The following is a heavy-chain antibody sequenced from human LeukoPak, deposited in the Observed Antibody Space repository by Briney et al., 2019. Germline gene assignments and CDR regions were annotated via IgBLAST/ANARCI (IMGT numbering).Heavy chain of an antibody. CDR2: ISSSSSTI. CDR1: GFTFSSYS. D-gene: IGHD3-10*01. V-gene: IGHV3-48*04. J-gene: IGHJ4*02. CDR3: ASEPGYYYGSGVDY. Sequence: HPGGSLRLSCAASGFTFSSYSMNWVRQAPGKGLEWVSYISSSSSTIYYADSVKGRFTISRDNAKNSLYLQMNSLRAEDTAVYYCASEPGYYYGSGVDYWGQGTLVTVSS.